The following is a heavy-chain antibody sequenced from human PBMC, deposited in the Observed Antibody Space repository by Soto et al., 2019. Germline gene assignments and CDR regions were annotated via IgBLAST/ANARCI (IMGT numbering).Heavy chain of an antibody. Sequence: SETLSLTCSVSGGSISSSAYYWGWIRQPPGKGLEWIGSVSYSGSTYYNPSLKSRVTISGDTSKSQISLKLSSVTAADTAVYYCVRQFGVYGFWRGRNWFDPWGQGTLVTVSS. V-gene: IGHV4-39*01. J-gene: IGHJ5*02. CDR1: GGSISSSAYY. CDR3: VRQFGVYGFWRGRNWFDP. D-gene: IGHD3-3*01. CDR2: VSYSGST.